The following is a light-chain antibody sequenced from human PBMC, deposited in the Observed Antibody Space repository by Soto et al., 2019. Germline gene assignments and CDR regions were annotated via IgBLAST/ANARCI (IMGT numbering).Light chain of an antibody. CDR2: GTS. Sequence: EIVLTQSPGTLSLSPGERVTLSCRASQSVSSSYLAWYQQKPGQAPSLLIYGTSSRATGIPNRFSGSGSGTDFTLTISRLEPEDFAVYYCQQYGSSPWTFGQGTTVEIK. V-gene: IGKV3-20*01. CDR1: QSVSSSY. CDR3: QQYGSSPWT. J-gene: IGKJ1*01.